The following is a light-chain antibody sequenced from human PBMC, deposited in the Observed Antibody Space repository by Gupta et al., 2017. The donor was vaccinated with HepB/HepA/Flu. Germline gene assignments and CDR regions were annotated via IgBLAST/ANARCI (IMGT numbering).Light chain of an antibody. CDR1: NIGSKS. CDR3: QVWDSSSDHPV. CDR2: YDS. Sequence: SYVLTHPPSVSVAPGKTARLTCGGNNIGSKSVHWYQQKPGQAPVLVIYYDSDRPSGIPERFSGSNSGNTATLTISRVEAGDEADYYCQVWDSSSDHPVFGGGTKLTVL. J-gene: IGLJ2*01. V-gene: IGLV3-21*04.